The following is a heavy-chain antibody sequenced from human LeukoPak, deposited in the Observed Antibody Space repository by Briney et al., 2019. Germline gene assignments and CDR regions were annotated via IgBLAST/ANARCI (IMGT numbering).Heavy chain of an antibody. D-gene: IGHD1-26*01. CDR1: GYTFTSYG. Sequence: EASVKVSCKTSGYTFTSYGISWVRQAPGQGLEWMGWISTYNGNTNYAQQFQGRVTMTTDTSTNTAYLELRSLRSDDTAVYYCVRVASGSYDYWGQGTLVTVSS. V-gene: IGHV1-18*01. CDR3: VRVASGSYDY. J-gene: IGHJ4*02. CDR2: ISTYNGNT.